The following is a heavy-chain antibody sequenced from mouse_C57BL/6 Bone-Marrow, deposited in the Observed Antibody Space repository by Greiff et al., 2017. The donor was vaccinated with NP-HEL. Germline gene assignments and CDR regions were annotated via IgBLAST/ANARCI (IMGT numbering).Heavy chain of an antibody. CDR3: ARRGNYYGSSPWFAY. J-gene: IGHJ3*01. CDR2: ISSGGSYT. D-gene: IGHD1-1*01. Sequence: EVKLEESGGDLVKPGGSLKLSCAASGFTFSSYGMSWVRQTPDKRLEWVATISSGGSYTYYPDSVKGRFTLSRDNAKNTLYLQMSSLKSEDTAMYYCARRGNYYGSSPWFAYWGQGTLVTVSA. CDR1: GFTFSSYG. V-gene: IGHV5-6*02.